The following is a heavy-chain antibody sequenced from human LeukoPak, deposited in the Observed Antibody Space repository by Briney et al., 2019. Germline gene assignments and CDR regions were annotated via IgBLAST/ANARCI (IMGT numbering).Heavy chain of an antibody. J-gene: IGHJ6*02. CDR1: GGSISRYY. V-gene: IGHV4-59*01. Sequence: SETLSLTCTVSGGSISRYYWSWIRQSPGKGLEWIGYIYSTGSTNSNPSLKSRVTISVDTSRNQFSLKLSSVTAADTAVYYCARDRGSYSSSWRSYYYYGMDVWGQGTTVTVSS. CDR2: IYSTGST. CDR3: ARDRGSYSSSWRSYYYYGMDV. D-gene: IGHD6-13*01.